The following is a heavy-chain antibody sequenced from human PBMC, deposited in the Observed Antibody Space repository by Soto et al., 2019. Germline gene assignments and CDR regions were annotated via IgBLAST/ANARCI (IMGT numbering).Heavy chain of an antibody. CDR1: GGSISSYY. J-gene: IGHJ5*02. Sequence: SETLSLTCTVSGGSISSYYWSWIRQPPGKGLEWIGYIYYSGSTNYNPSLKSRVTISVDTSKNQFSLKLSSVTAADTAVYYCARVIVVVPAAIGGVWFDPWGQGTLVTVS. CDR2: IYYSGST. D-gene: IGHD2-2*02. CDR3: ARVIVVVPAAIGGVWFDP. V-gene: IGHV4-59*01.